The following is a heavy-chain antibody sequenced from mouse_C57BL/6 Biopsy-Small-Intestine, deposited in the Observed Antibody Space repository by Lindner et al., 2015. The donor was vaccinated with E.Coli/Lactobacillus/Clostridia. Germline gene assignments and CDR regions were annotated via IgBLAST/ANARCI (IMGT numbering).Heavy chain of an antibody. Sequence: VQLQESGPELVKPGASVKISCKASGYSFTDYNMNWVKQINGKSLEWIGVINPNYGITSYNQKFKGKATLTVDQSSSTAYMQLNSLTSEDSAVYYCARRGGYDGYWYFDVWGTGTTVTVSS. J-gene: IGHJ1*03. CDR2: INPNYGIT. CDR1: GYSFTDYN. CDR3: ARRGGYDGYWYFDV. D-gene: IGHD2-2*01. V-gene: IGHV1-39*01.